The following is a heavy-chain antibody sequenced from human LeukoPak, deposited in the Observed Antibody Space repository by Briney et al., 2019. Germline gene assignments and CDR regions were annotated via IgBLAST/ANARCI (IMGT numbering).Heavy chain of an antibody. V-gene: IGHV3-23*01. CDR1: GFTFRSYA. CDR3: AKSGVVVPAAFDY. Sequence: GGSLRLSCAASGFTFRSYAMNWVRPAPGKGLEWVSALSGSGGRTYYADSVRGRFTISRDNSKNTLYLQMSSLRVEDTAVYYCAKSGVVVPAAFDYWGQGTLVTVSS. J-gene: IGHJ4*02. D-gene: IGHD2-15*01. CDR2: LSGSGGRT.